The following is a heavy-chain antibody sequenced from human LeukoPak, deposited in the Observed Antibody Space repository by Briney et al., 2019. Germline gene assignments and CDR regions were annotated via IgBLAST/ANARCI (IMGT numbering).Heavy chain of an antibody. CDR2: ISGSGGST. CDR3: AKRRTTAMVSYFDY. J-gene: IGHJ4*02. V-gene: IGHV3-23*01. D-gene: IGHD5-18*01. Sequence: GGSLRLSCAASGFTFSSYAMSWVRRAPGKGLEWVSAISGSGGSTYYADSVKGRFAISRDNSKNTLYLQMNSLRAEDTAVYYCAKRRTTAMVSYFDYWGQGTLVTASS. CDR1: GFTFSSYA.